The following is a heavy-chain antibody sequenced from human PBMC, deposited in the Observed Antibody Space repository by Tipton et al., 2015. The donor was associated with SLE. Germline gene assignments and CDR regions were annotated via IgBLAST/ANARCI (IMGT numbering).Heavy chain of an antibody. CDR1: GYSFTSYF. CDR2: INPSGGST. Sequence: QLVQSGAEVKKPGASVKVSCKASGYSFTSYFIQWVRQAPGQGLEWMGIINPSGGSTIYAQKFQGRVSVTRDTSTSTVYMELSSLRSEDTAVYYCARGVSGSYTGGMDVGGQGTTVTVSS. V-gene: IGHV1-46*01. D-gene: IGHD1-26*01. J-gene: IGHJ6*02. CDR3: ARGVSGSYTGGMDV.